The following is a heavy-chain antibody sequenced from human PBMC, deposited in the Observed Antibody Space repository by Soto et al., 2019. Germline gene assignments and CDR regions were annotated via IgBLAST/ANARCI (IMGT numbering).Heavy chain of an antibody. D-gene: IGHD3-10*01. J-gene: IGHJ4*02. Sequence: PGGSLRFSCSASGFTFSSYAMHWVRQAPGKGLEYVSAISSNGGSTYYADSVKGRFTISRDNSKNTLYLQMSSLRAEDTAVYYCVKDQGDYYGSGTSAYWGQGTLVTVSS. CDR1: GFTFSSYA. V-gene: IGHV3-64D*08. CDR2: ISSNGGST. CDR3: VKDQGDYYGSGTSAY.